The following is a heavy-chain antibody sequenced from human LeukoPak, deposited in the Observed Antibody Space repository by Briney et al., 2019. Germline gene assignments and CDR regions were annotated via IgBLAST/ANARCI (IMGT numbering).Heavy chain of an antibody. J-gene: IGHJ4*02. V-gene: IGHV4-39*07. CDR3: ARAEYYYDSSGYPFDY. CDR2: IYYSGST. D-gene: IGHD3-22*01. Sequence: SETLSLTRTVSGGSISSSSYYWGWIRQPPGKGLEWIGSIYYSGSTYYNPSLKSRVTISVDTSKNQFSLKLSSVTAADTAVYYCARAEYYYDSSGYPFDYWGQGTLVTVSS. CDR1: GGSISSSSYY.